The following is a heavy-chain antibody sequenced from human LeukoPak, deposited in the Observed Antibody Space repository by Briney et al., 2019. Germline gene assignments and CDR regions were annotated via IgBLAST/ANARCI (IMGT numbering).Heavy chain of an antibody. Sequence: KPSETLSLTCTVSGGSISSYYWSWIRQPPGKGLEWIGYIYYSGSTNYNPSLKSRVTISVDTSKNQFSLKLSSVTAADTAVYYCATLYYYDSSGYVDYWGQGTLVTVSS. V-gene: IGHV4-59*12. J-gene: IGHJ4*02. CDR1: GGSISSYY. CDR2: IYYSGST. CDR3: ATLYYYDSSGYVDY. D-gene: IGHD3-22*01.